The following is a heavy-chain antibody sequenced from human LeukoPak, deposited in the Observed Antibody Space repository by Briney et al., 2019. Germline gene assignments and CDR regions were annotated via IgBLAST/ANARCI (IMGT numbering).Heavy chain of an antibody. D-gene: IGHD5-12*01. J-gene: IGHJ6*02. CDR1: GYTFTSYD. CDR3: ARGRGIVATIYYYYYGMDV. CDR2: MNPNSGNT. V-gene: IGHV1-8*01. Sequence: ASVKASCKASGYTFTSYDINWVRQATGQGLEWMGWMNPNSGNTGYAQKFQGRVTMTRNTSISTAYMELSSLRSEDTAVYYRARGRGIVATIYYYYYGMDVWGQGTTVTVSS.